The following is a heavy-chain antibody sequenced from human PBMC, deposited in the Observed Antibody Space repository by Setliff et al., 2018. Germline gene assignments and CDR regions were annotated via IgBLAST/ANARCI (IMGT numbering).Heavy chain of an antibody. J-gene: IGHJ6*03. V-gene: IGHV1-69*05. CDR2: TIPNFGTT. D-gene: IGHD5-18*01. CDR3: AREGVDTRSSTDYRYYMDV. Sequence: GASVKVSCKASGGTFSSYGISWVRQAPGQGLEWLGGTIPNFGTTNYAQEFQGRVTIITDESTSTAYMELSSLRTEDTAVYYCAREGVDTRSSTDYRYYMDVWGKGTTVTVSS. CDR1: GGTFSSYG.